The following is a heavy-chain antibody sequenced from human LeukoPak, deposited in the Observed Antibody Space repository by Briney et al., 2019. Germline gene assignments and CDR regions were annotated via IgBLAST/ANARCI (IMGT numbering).Heavy chain of an antibody. CDR1: GFTFSSYD. Sequence: GGSLRLSGAGSGFTFSSYDMHWVRRAPDKGLEWLAFIRYDGTDKYHAASVRGRFTVSRDNSKSTLYLQMNRLRSEDTAVYYCAAGDYGGPFDSWGQGSLVTVSS. CDR3: AAGDYGGPFDS. D-gene: IGHD4-23*01. V-gene: IGHV3-30*02. CDR2: IRYDGTDK. J-gene: IGHJ4*02.